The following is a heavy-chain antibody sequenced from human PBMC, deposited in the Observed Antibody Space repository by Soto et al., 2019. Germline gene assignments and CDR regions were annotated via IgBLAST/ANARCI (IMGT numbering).Heavy chain of an antibody. CDR1: GGSISSSSYY. D-gene: IGHD6-19*01. J-gene: IGHJ4*02. CDR3: ARQTRAGAENDY. V-gene: IGHV4-39*01. Sequence: QLQLQESGPGLVKPSETLSLTCTVSGGSISSSSYYWGWIRQPPGKGLEWIGRIYYSGSTYYNPSLKGRVAISEGTSKNQFALKLSSVTAADTAVYYCARQTRAGAENDYWGQGTLVSVSS. CDR2: IYYSGST.